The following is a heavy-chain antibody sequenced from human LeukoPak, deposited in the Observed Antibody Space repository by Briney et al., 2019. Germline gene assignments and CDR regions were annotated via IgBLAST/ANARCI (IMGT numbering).Heavy chain of an antibody. J-gene: IGHJ4*02. V-gene: IGHV4-59*01. CDR3: ARARNRYSYADY. CDR2: IYYSGST. D-gene: IGHD5-18*01. Sequence: PPETLSLTCTVSGGSISSYYWSWIRQPPGKGLEWIGYIYYSGSTNYNPSLKSRVTISVDTSKNQFSLKLSSVTAADTAVYYCARARNRYSYADYWGQGTLVTVSS. CDR1: GGSISSYY.